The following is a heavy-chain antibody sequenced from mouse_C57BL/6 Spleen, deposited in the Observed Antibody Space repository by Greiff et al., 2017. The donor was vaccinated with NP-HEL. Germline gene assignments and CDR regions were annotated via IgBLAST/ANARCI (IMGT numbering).Heavy chain of an antibody. CDR2: ISNGGGST. CDR1: GFTFSDYY. D-gene: IGHD1-1*01. CDR3: ARGGYYYDFAY. Sequence: DVMLVESGGGLVQPGGSLKLSCAASGFTFSDYYMYWVRQTPEKRLEWVAYISNGGGSTYYPDTVKGRFTISRDNAKNTLYLQMSRLKSEDTAMYYCARGGYYYDFAYWGQGTLVTVSA. V-gene: IGHV5-12*01. J-gene: IGHJ3*01.